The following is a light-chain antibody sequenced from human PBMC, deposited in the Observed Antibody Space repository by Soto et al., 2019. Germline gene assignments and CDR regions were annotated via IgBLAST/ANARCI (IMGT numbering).Light chain of an antibody. CDR2: AAS. J-gene: IGKJ5*01. CDR1: QTISDF. Sequence: DIQMTQSPSSLSASLGDSVTIXXRASQTISDFLNWYQHKPGKAPKVXIYAASSLQGGVPSRFSGSGAGTDFTLTISSLQPEDFATYYCQQANSFPITFGQGTRLEIK. CDR3: QQANSFPIT. V-gene: IGKV1-39*01.